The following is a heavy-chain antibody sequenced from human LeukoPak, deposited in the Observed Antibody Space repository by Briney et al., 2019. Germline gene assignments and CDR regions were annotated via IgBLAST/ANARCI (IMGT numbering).Heavy chain of an antibody. CDR3: SRYSTSDGCFDP. Sequence: SETLSLTCTVSGGSISSSNYYWGWIRQPPGKGLEWTGNIYYSGSTYYNPSLRGRVTISVDTSKNQFSLKLRSVTAADTAMYYCSRYSTSDGCFDPWGQGTLVTVSS. J-gene: IGHJ5*02. D-gene: IGHD5-12*01. CDR2: IYYSGST. V-gene: IGHV4-39*07. CDR1: GGSISSSNYY.